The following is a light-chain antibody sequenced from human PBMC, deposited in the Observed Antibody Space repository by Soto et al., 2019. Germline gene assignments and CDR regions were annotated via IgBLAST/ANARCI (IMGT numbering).Light chain of an antibody. Sequence: DIQMTQSPSTLSASVGDRVTITCRASQSISSWLAWYQQKPGKAPKLLIYDASSLESGVPSRFSGSGSGTEFTLTISSLQPDDFATYYCQQYNSPSGTFGGGTKVEIK. CDR3: QQYNSPSGT. CDR1: QSISSW. CDR2: DAS. J-gene: IGKJ4*01. V-gene: IGKV1-5*01.